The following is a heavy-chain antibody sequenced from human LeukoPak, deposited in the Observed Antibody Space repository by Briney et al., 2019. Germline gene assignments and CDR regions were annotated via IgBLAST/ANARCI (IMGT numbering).Heavy chain of an antibody. D-gene: IGHD3-22*01. Sequence: SETLSLTCTVSGGSISSYYWSWIRQPPGKGLEWIGYIYYSGSTNYNPSLKRRVTISVNTSKNQFSLELSSVTAADTAVYYCARTDYYDSPVDYWGQGTLVTVSS. V-gene: IGHV4-59*01. CDR3: ARTDYYDSPVDY. CDR2: IYYSGST. CDR1: GGSISSYY. J-gene: IGHJ4*02.